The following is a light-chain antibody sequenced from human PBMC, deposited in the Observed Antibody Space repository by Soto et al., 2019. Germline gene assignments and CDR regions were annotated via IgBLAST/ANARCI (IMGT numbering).Light chain of an antibody. CDR3: CAYAGSGTVV. Sequence: QSALTQPASVSGSPEQSITISCTGTSNDVGRYNLVSWYQQHPGKAPKVMIYEATKRHSGVSNRFSGSKSGNTASLTISGLQSEDEAEYYCCAYAGSGTVVFGGGTKLTVL. CDR1: SNDVGRYNL. J-gene: IGLJ3*02. V-gene: IGLV2-23*01. CDR2: EAT.